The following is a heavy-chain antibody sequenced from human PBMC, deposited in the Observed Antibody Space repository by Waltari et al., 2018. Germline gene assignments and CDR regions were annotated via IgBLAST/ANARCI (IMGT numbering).Heavy chain of an antibody. V-gene: IGHV3-23*03. CDR2: IYWDSST. Sequence: EVQLLESGGGLVQPGGSLRLSCAASGFTFSSHAMSWVRQAPGKGLEWVSVIYWDSSTYYADSVKGRFIISRDNSKNTLYLQMNSLRAEDTAVYYCAKDPRGYDTSGYCLWGQGTLVTVSS. CDR1: GFTFSSHA. J-gene: IGHJ4*02. D-gene: IGHD3-22*01. CDR3: AKDPRGYDTSGYCL.